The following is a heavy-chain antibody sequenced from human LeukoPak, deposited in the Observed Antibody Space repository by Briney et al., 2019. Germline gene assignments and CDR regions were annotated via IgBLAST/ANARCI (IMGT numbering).Heavy chain of an antibody. J-gene: IGHJ4*02. CDR2: IYYRGST. CDR1: GGSISSSSYY. V-gene: IGHV4-39*01. D-gene: IGHD6-13*01. CDR3: AGSSSSWYQVY. Sequence: SETLSLTCTVSGGSISSSSYYWGWIRQPPGKGLEWIGSIYYRGSTYYNPSLTSRVTISVDTSKNQFSLKLSSVTAADTAVYYCAGSSSSWYQVYWGQGTLVTVSS.